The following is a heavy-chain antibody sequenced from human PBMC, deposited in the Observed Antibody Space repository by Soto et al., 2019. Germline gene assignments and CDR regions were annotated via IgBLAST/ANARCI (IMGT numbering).Heavy chain of an antibody. CDR1: GGSITSGGYY. J-gene: IGHJ4*02. CDR2: IYYSGTT. Sequence: QVQLQESGPGLVQPSQTLSLSCTVSGGSITSGGYYWSWIRQHPGKGLEWIGYIYYSGTTYYNPSLKSRLTISLDRSRNQFSLEVNSVSAADTAVYYCAGADGSGYTFEHWGQGTLVTVSS. D-gene: IGHD3-22*01. V-gene: IGHV4-31*03. CDR3: AGADGSGYTFEH.